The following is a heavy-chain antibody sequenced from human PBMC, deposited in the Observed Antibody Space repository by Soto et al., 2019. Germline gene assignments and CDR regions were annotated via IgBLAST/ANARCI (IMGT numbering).Heavy chain of an antibody. V-gene: IGHV1-69*02. CDR3: ARGGYYGSGSYYNVENTDAFDI. Sequence: QVQLVQSGAEVKKPGSSVKVSCKASGGTFSSYTISWVRQAPGQGLEWMGRIIPILGIANYAQKFQGRVTITADKSTSKAYMELSSLRSDDTAVYYCARGGYYGSGSYYNVENTDAFDIWGQGTMVTVSS. D-gene: IGHD3-10*01. J-gene: IGHJ3*02. CDR2: IIPILGIA. CDR1: GGTFSSYT.